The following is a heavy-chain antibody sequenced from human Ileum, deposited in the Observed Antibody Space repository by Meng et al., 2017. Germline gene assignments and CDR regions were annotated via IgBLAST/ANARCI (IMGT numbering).Heavy chain of an antibody. V-gene: IGHV4-4*02. J-gene: IGHJ4*02. CDR3: ARVSYNKGSPKFDS. Sequence: QGHRQGSVPVLVKPSGTLSLSCAVSGDSIRNGNWWSWVRQPPGKGLEWIGEIYESGTTNYNPSLKSRVTISVDKSKNEFSLKLSSVTAADTALYYCARVSYNKGSPKFDSWGQGTLVTVSS. CDR1: GDSIRNGNW. CDR2: IYESGTT. D-gene: IGHD1-14*01.